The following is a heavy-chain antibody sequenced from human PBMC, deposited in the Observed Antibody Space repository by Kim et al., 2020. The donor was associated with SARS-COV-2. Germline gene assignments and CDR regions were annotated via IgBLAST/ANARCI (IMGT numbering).Heavy chain of an antibody. CDR3: AREVDGPKYYYYYMDV. CDR1: GGSFSGYY. CDR2: INHSGST. J-gene: IGHJ6*03. D-gene: IGHD5-12*01. Sequence: SETLSLTCAVYGGSFSGYYWSWIRQPPGKGLEWIGEINHSGSTNYNPSLKSRVTISVDTSKNQFSLKLSSVTAADTAVYYCAREVDGPKYYYYYMDVWGKGTTVTVSS. V-gene: IGHV4-34*01.